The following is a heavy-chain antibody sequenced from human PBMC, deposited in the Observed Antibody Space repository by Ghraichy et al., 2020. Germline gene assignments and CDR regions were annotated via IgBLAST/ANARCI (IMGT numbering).Heavy chain of an antibody. D-gene: IGHD6-19*01. CDR2: IYYSGST. J-gene: IGHJ3*02. V-gene: IGHV4-39*01. Sequence: SETLSLTCTVSGGSISSSSYYWGWIRQPPGKGLEWIGSIYYSGSTYYNPSLKSRVTISVDTSKNQFSLKLSSVTAADTAVYYCARQRKQQWLVRGAFDIWGQGTMVTVSS. CDR3: ARQRKQQWLVRGAFDI. CDR1: GGSISSSSYY.